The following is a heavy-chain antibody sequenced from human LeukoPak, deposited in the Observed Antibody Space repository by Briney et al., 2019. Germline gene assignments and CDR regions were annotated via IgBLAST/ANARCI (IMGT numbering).Heavy chain of an antibody. V-gene: IGHV4-39*01. CDR3: ARYDSDNAMLDY. CDR2: MNYGGSS. CDR1: GGSLSSSSSSY. D-gene: IGHD3-22*01. Sequence: SETLSLTSTVSGGSLSSSSSSYWGWIRQPPGKGLEWIGSMNYGGSSHYNPSLKSRVTISVDTSKKQFSLKLTSVTAADTAVYYCARYDSDNAMLDYWGQGTLVTVSS. J-gene: IGHJ4*02.